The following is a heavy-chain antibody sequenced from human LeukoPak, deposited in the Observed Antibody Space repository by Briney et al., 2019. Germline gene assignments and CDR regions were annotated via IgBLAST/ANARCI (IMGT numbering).Heavy chain of an antibody. CDR2: IRSKANSYAT. Sequence: GGSLRLSCAASGFTFSGSAMHWVRQASGKGLEWVGRIRSKANSYATAYAASVKGRFTISRDDSKNTAYLQMNSLKTEDTAVYHCTRPSYGSGSSDYWGQGTLVTVSS. J-gene: IGHJ4*02. V-gene: IGHV3-73*01. CDR3: TRPSYGSGSSDY. D-gene: IGHD3-10*01. CDR1: GFTFSGSA.